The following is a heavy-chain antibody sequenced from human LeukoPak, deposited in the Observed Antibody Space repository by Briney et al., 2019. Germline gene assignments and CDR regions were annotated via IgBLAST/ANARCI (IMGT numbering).Heavy chain of an antibody. CDR2: IYYSGNT. CDR3: ARQSVFWYFDL. Sequence: SETLSLTCTVSGGSISSSSYYWGWIRQPPGKGLEWIAIIYYSGNTYYNPSLKSRVTISVDTSKNQFSLKLSSVTAADTAVYYCARQSVFWYFDLWGRGTLVTVSS. CDR1: GGSISSSSYY. D-gene: IGHD3-16*01. J-gene: IGHJ2*01. V-gene: IGHV4-39*01.